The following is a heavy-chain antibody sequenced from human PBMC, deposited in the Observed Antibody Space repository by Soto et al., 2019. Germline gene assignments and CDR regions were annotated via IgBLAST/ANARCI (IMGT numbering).Heavy chain of an antibody. J-gene: IGHJ5*02. Sequence: GGSLRLSCAASGFTFSSYAMSWVRQAPGKGLEWVSAISGSGGNTYYADSVKGRFTISRDNSKNTVYLQMSSLRAEDTAVYYCAKEGYYYDSSGYYYGWFDPWGQGTLVTVSS. CDR2: ISGSGGNT. D-gene: IGHD3-22*01. CDR3: AKEGYYYDSSGYYYGWFDP. V-gene: IGHV3-23*01. CDR1: GFTFSSYA.